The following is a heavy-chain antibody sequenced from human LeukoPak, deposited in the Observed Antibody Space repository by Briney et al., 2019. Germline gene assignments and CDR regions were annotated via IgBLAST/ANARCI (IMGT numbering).Heavy chain of an antibody. CDR3: ARGIITMVRGGRGIYYYYYYMDV. CDR2: ISAYNGNA. J-gene: IGHJ6*03. V-gene: IGHV1-18*01. D-gene: IGHD3-10*01. CDR1: GYTFTSYG. Sequence: ASVKVSCKASGYTFTSYGISWVRQAPGQGLEWMGWISAYNGNANYALKLQGRVTVTTDTSTSTAYMELRSLRSDDTAVYYCARGIITMVRGGRGIYYYYYYMDVWGKGTTVTVSS.